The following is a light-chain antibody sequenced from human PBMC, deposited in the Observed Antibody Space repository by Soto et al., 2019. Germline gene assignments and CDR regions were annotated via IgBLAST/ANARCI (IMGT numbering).Light chain of an antibody. CDR3: QQVHTYPLS. Sequence: IQLTQSPSFLSASVGDRVTITCRASQGISSDLAWYQQKPGKAPRFLIYAASTLQSGVPSRFSGSASGTEFTHTISSLQPEDFAIYYCQQVHTYPLSFCQEPRLEIK. J-gene: IGKJ2*03. CDR1: QGISSD. CDR2: AAS. V-gene: IGKV1-9*01.